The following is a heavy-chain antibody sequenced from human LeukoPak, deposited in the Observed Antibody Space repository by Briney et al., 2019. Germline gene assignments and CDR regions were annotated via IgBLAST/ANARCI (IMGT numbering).Heavy chain of an antibody. V-gene: IGHV3-30*04. D-gene: IGHD2-2*03. CDR3: ARIWIGYYYGMDV. CDR1: GFTSSSYA. Sequence: GGSLRLSCAASGFTSSSYAMHWVRQAPGKGLEWVAVISYDGSNKYYADSVKGRFTISRDNSKNTLYLQMNSLRAEDTAVYYCARIWIGYYYGMDVWGQGTTVTVSS. CDR2: ISYDGSNK. J-gene: IGHJ6*02.